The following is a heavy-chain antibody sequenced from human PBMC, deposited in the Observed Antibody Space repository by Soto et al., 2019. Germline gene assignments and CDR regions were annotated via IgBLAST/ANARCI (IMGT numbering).Heavy chain of an antibody. Sequence: LRLSCAASGFTFSTYAVHWVRQAPSKGLEWVAVISYDGYNAYYADSVKGRFTISKDNSKNTLFLQMDNLRAEDTAVYFCARDGGFSYGFHYYLDYWGQGTLVTVSS. CDR3: ARDGGFSYGFHYYLDY. CDR1: GFTFSTYA. J-gene: IGHJ4*02. D-gene: IGHD5-18*01. CDR2: ISYDGYNA. V-gene: IGHV3-30-3*01.